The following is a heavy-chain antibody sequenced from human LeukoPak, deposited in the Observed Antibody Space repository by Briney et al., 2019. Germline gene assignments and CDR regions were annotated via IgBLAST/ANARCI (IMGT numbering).Heavy chain of an antibody. CDR1: GGSIRGYF. V-gene: IGHV4-59*08. Sequence: SSETLSLTCTVSGGSIRGYFWSWIWQPPGKGLEWIGHIYSSGSTPSTPSLQGRVTISLDTSKNHFSLKLSSVTAADTAVYYCARHYDSGSYPLDLWGQGTLVTVSS. J-gene: IGHJ4*02. CDR3: ARHYDSGSYPLDL. CDR2: IYSSGST. D-gene: IGHD3-10*01.